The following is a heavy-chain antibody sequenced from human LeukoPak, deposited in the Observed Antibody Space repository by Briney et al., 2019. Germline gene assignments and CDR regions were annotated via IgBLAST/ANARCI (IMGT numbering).Heavy chain of an antibody. J-gene: IGHJ3*02. Sequence: SRRPACAASGFAFADYAVHWVRQAPGKGLGWVAAISWKSGRIVYAGSVKGRLTISTDTAKNPLYRQVNSLIAEDTAMYYCAKDTSAKYSSSGGDAFDIWGQGTMVTVSS. CDR1: GFAFADYA. V-gene: IGHV3-9*01. CDR2: ISWKSGRI. CDR3: AKDTSAKYSSSGGDAFDI. D-gene: IGHD6-13*01.